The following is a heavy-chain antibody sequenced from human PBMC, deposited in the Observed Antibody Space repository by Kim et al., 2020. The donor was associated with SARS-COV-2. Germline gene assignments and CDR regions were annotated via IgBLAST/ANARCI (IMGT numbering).Heavy chain of an antibody. CDR3: ARKMKEGTITMVRGVREYYYYYGMDV. CDR2: INAGNGNT. Sequence: ASVKVSCKASGYTFTSYAMHWVRQAPGQRLEWMGWINAGNGNTKYSQKFQGRVTITRDTSASTAYMELSSLRSEDTAVYYCARKMKEGTITMVRGVREYYYYYGMDVWGQGTTVTVSS. V-gene: IGHV1-3*01. CDR1: GYTFTSYA. J-gene: IGHJ6*02. D-gene: IGHD3-10*01.